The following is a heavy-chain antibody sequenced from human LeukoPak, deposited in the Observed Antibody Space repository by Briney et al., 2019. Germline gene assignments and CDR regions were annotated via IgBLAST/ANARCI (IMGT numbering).Heavy chain of an antibody. CDR2: INNVGSHI. V-gene: IGHV3-21*01. CDR1: GFTFSSFA. D-gene: IGHD4-11*01. Sequence: GGSLRLSCAASGFTFSSFAMNWVRQAPGKGLEWVSSINNVGSHIYYAGSVRGRFTISRDNAKNSLYLQMSSLRAEDTAVYYCTRDPTQYLRYGYFDYWGQGTLVTVSS. CDR3: TRDPTQYLRYGYFDY. J-gene: IGHJ4*02.